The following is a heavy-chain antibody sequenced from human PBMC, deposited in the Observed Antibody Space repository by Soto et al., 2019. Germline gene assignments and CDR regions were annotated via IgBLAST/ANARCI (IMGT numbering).Heavy chain of an antibody. CDR1: GGSVSTGSYY. CDR2: ISYGGSI. V-gene: IGHV4-61*01. CDR3: ARWSRFCTGGRCFPWFDP. J-gene: IGHJ5*02. Sequence: SETLSLTCTASGGSVSTGSYYWSWLRQPPGKGLEWIAYISYGGSINYNPSLKSRVSIFLDTSENQFSLKLSSVTAADTAVYYCARWSRFCTGGRCFPWFDPWGQGTLVTVSS. D-gene: IGHD2-8*02.